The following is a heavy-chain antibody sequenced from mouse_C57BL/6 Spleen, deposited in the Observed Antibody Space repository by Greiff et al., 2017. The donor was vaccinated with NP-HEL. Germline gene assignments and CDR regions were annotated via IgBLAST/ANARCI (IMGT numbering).Heavy chain of an antibody. D-gene: IGHD1-1*01. Sequence: QVQLQQPGAELVKPGASVKLSCKASGYTFTSYWMHWVKQRPGRGLEWIGRIDPNSGGTKYNEKFKSKATLTVDKPSSTAYMQLSSLTSEDSAVYYWAREDFTTVVAPVYFDYWGQGTTLTVSS. CDR2: IDPNSGGT. CDR1: GYTFTSYW. V-gene: IGHV1-72*01. J-gene: IGHJ2*01. CDR3: AREDFTTVVAPVYFDY.